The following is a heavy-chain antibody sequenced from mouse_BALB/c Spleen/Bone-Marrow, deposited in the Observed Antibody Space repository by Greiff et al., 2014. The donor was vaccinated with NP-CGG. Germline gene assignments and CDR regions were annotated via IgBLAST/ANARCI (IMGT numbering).Heavy chain of an antibody. J-gene: IGHJ2*01. CDR1: GFTFSDYY. CDR3: ARDMGDY. V-gene: IGHV5-4*02. D-gene: IGHD1-1*02. CDR2: ISDGGTYS. Sequence: EVMLVESGGGLMKPGGSLKLSCAASGFTFSDYYMYWVRQTPEKRLEWVATISDGGTYSYYADSVKGRFTIPRDNAKSNLYLQMNSLKSEDTAMYYCARDMGDYWGQGTTLTVSS.